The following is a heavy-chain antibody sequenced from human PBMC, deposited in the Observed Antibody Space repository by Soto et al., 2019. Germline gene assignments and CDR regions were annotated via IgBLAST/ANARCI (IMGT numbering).Heavy chain of an antibody. Sequence: QVQLQQWGAGLLKPSETLSLTCAVYGGSFSGYYWSWIRQPPGKGLEWIGEINHSGSTNYNPSLKSRVTISVDTSKTQFSLKLSSVTAADTAVYYCARFDPVWSGKQNDYWGQGTLVTVSS. CDR2: INHSGST. J-gene: IGHJ4*02. D-gene: IGHD3-3*01. V-gene: IGHV4-34*01. CDR1: GGSFSGYY. CDR3: ARFDPVWSGKQNDY.